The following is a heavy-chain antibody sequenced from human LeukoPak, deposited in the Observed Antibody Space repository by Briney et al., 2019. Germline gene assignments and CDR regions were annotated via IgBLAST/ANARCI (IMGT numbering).Heavy chain of an antibody. J-gene: IGHJ5*02. D-gene: IGHD6-19*01. Sequence: SVTVSCKASGGTFSSYAISWVRQAPGQGLEWMGGIIPIFGTANYAQKFQGRVTITADESTSTAYMELSSLRSEDTAVYYCARGRKAGYSSGWLNARISWGQGTLVTVSS. V-gene: IGHV1-69*13. CDR1: GGTFSSYA. CDR3: ARGRKAGYSSGWLNARIS. CDR2: IIPIFGTA.